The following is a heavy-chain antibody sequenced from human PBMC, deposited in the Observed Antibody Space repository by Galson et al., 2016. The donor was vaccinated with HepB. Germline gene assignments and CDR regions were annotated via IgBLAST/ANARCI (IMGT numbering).Heavy chain of an antibody. CDR2: IHYSGSI. D-gene: IGHD4-17*01. CDR3: ARPRDYGFDY. CDR1: GGSISSSAY. J-gene: IGHJ4*02. Sequence: ETLSLTCSVSGGSISSSAYWGWIRQPPGEGLEWIANIHYSGSIDYKSSLKSRVTISLDKFKNQFSLKLNSVTAADTAFYYCARPRDYGFDYWGQGTLVTVSS. V-gene: IGHV4-39*01.